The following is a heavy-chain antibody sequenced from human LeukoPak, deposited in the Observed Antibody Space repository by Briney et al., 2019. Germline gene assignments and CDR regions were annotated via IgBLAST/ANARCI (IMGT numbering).Heavy chain of an antibody. D-gene: IGHD3-9*01. Sequence: ASVKVSCKASGYTFTSYAMNWVRQAPGQGLEWMGWINTNTGNPTYAQGFTGRFVFSLDTSVSTAYLQISSLKAEDTAVYYCARDRCDYDILTGYYFRDAFDIWGQGTMVTVSS. J-gene: IGHJ3*02. CDR2: INTNTGNP. V-gene: IGHV7-4-1*02. CDR3: ARDRCDYDILTGYYFRDAFDI. CDR1: GYTFTSYA.